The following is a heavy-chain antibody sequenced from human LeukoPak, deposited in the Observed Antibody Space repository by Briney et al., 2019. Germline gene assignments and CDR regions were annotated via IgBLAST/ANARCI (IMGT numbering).Heavy chain of an antibody. CDR2: ISSSGITI. D-gene: IGHD3-22*01. CDR1: GFTFSSYE. Sequence: PGGSLRLSCAASGFTFSSYEMNWVRQAPGKGLEWVSYISSSGITIYYADSVKGRFTISKDNTKNSLYLQMNSLRAEDTAVYYCARAKLYYYDSSGYYSGFDYWGQGTLVTVSS. V-gene: IGHV3-48*03. CDR3: ARAKLYYYDSSGYYSGFDY. J-gene: IGHJ4*02.